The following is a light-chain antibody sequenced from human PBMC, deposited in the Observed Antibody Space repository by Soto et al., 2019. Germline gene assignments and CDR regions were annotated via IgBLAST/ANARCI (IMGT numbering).Light chain of an antibody. J-gene: IGKJ5*01. CDR2: GAS. CDR3: QQRSNWPSIT. CDR1: QSVSSA. Sequence: EIVMTQSPATPSVSPGERATLSSRASQSVSSALAWYQHNPGRAPRLLIYGASTRATGIPARFSGRGSGTEFTLTISSLQSEDSAVYYCQQRSNWPSITFGQGTRLEIK. V-gene: IGKV3-15*01.